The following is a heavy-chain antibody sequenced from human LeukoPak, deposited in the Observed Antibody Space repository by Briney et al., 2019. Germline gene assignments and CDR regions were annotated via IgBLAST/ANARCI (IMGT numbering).Heavy chain of an antibody. V-gene: IGHV4-39*01. Sequence: SETLSLTCTVSGGSISTSSYYWGWIRQPPGKGLEWIGSMFHSGSTYDNPSLRSRVTISVDTSKNQFSLKLSSVTAADTAVYYCARAYGSGSYFHWFDPWGRGTLVTVSS. D-gene: IGHD3-10*01. J-gene: IGHJ5*02. CDR2: MFHSGST. CDR3: ARAYGSGSYFHWFDP. CDR1: GGSISTSSYY.